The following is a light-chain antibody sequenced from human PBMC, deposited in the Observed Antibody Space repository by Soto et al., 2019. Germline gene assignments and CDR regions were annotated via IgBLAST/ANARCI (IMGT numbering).Light chain of an antibody. V-gene: IGKV1-8*01. CDR2: AAS. J-gene: IGKJ1*01. CDR1: QGISSY. CDR3: QQYYSYPWT. Sequence: AIRMTQSPSSFSASTGDRVTITCRASQGISSYLAWYQQKPGKAPKLLIYAASTLQSGVPSRFSGSGSGTDFTLTISCLQSEDCATYYCQQYYSYPWTFGQGTKVGIK.